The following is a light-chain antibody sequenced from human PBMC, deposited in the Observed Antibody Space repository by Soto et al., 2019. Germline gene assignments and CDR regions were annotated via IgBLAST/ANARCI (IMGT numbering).Light chain of an antibody. CDR1: SSNIGADYD. Sequence: QSAPTQPPSVSGAPGQRVTISCTGSSSNIGADYDVHWYQQLPGTAPKLLISGNSNRPSGVPDRFSGSKSGTSASLAITGLQAEDEADYYCQSYDSSLSASIFGGGTKLTVL. CDR3: QSYDSSLSASI. J-gene: IGLJ2*01. V-gene: IGLV1-40*01. CDR2: GNS.